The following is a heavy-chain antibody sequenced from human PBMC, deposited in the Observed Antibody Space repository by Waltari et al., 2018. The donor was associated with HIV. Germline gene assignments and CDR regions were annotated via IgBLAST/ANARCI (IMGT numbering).Heavy chain of an antibody. D-gene: IGHD2-21*02. CDR3: ARVTIVVVTAASAFDI. Sequence: EVQLVESGGGLVQPGGSLRLSCAASGFTFSSYWMSWVRQAPGKGLEWVANIKQDGSEKYYVDSVKGRFTISRDNAKNSLYLQMNSLRAEDTAVYYCARVTIVVVTAASAFDIWGQGTMVTVSS. CDR2: IKQDGSEK. CDR1: GFTFSSYW. J-gene: IGHJ3*02. V-gene: IGHV3-7*01.